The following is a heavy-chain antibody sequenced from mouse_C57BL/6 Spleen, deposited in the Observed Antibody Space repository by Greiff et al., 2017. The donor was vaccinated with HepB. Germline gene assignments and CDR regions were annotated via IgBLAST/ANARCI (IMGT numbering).Heavy chain of an antibody. Sequence: VQLQQPGAELVMPGASVKLSCKASGYTFTSYWMHWVKQRPGQGLEWIGEIDPSDSYTNYNQKFKGKSTLTVDKSSSTAYMQLSSLTSEDSAVYYCARGGSRDWFAYWGQGTLVTVSA. CDR1: GYTFTSYW. CDR3: ARGGSRDWFAY. CDR2: IDPSDSYT. D-gene: IGHD1-1*01. J-gene: IGHJ3*01. V-gene: IGHV1-69*01.